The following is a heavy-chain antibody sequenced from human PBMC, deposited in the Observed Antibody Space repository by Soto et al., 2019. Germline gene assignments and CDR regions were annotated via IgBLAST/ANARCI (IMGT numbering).Heavy chain of an antibody. CDR1: GFTFSRHA. D-gene: IGHD3-3*01. Sequence: PLGGSLRLSCAASGFTFSRHAIHWVRLTPGRGLEWVLAISRDGSYIYYTDSVKGRFTVSRDNSTNTVFVQMNRLIPDDTALYFCARTRNGGVADSFDSWGQGTRVTVSS. V-gene: IGHV3-30*04. J-gene: IGHJ5*01. CDR2: ISRDGSYI. CDR3: ARTRNGGVADSFDS.